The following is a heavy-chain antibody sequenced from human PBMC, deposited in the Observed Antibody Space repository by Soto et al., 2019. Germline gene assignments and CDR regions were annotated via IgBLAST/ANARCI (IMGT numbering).Heavy chain of an antibody. J-gene: IGHJ2*01. V-gene: IGHV3-30-3*01. D-gene: IGHD4-4*01. CDR1: GFTLSDFA. Sequence: PGGSLRLSCAASGFTLSDFAMHWVRQAPGKGLEWVAVISYDGSNKYYADSVKGRFTISRDNSKNTLYLQMNSLRTEDTAVYYCARPLWRDDYNWGYFDLWGRGTLVTVSS. CDR2: ISYDGSNK. CDR3: ARPLWRDDYNWGYFDL.